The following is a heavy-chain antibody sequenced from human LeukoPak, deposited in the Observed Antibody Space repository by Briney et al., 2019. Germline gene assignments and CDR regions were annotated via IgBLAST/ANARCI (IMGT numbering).Heavy chain of an antibody. Sequence: PGRSLGLSCAASGFAFSSYGMHWVRQAPGKGLEWVAVIWYDGSNKYYADSVKGRFTISRDNSKNTLYLQMNSLRAEDTAVYYCARDLGVVPAAMDYYGMDVWGKGTTVTVSS. CDR2: IWYDGSNK. V-gene: IGHV3-33*01. CDR1: GFAFSSYG. J-gene: IGHJ6*04. D-gene: IGHD2-2*01. CDR3: ARDLGVVPAAMDYYGMDV.